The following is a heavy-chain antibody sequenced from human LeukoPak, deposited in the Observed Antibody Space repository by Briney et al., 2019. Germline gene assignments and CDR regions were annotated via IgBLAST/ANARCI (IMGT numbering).Heavy chain of an antibody. Sequence: GGSLRLPCATSGFTFSSYAMTWVRQAPGKELEWVSAISASGGTTNYAESVKGRFTISRDSSKNTIYLQMNSLRAEDTALYYCAREILESGYADYWGQGTLVTVSS. V-gene: IGHV3-23*01. CDR1: GFTFSSYA. J-gene: IGHJ4*02. CDR3: AREILESGYADY. CDR2: ISASGGTT. D-gene: IGHD2-2*01.